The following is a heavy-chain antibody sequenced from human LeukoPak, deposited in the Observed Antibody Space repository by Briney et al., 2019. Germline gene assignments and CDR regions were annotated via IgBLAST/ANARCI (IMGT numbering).Heavy chain of an antibody. Sequence: ASVKVSCKASGYTFTSYDMQWVRQAPGQGLEWVGIINPSDGSTSSAQKFQGRVTMTRDTSTSTVYIELSSLRSEDTAVYYCEVVPNYWGQGTLVTVSS. J-gene: IGHJ4*02. V-gene: IGHV1-46*01. CDR3: EVVPNY. CDR2: INPSDGST. CDR1: GYTFTSYD. D-gene: IGHD3-22*01.